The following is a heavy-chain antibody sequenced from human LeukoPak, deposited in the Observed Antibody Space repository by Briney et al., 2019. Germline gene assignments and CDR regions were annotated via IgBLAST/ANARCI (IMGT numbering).Heavy chain of an antibody. CDR2: IYYSGTT. V-gene: IGHV4-59*01. CDR1: GGTISRYY. CDR3: ARGPTRNYFDY. Sequence: SETLSLTCTVSGGTISRYYRSWIRQPPGEGLEWIGYIYYSGTTNYNPSLKSRVTISVDTSKNQFSLKLSAVTAADTAVYYCARGPTRNYFDYWGQGTLVTVSS. J-gene: IGHJ4*02.